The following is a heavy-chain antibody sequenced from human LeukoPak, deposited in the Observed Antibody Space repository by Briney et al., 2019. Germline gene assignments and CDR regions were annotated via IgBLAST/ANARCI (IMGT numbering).Heavy chain of an antibody. D-gene: IGHD3-16*01. V-gene: IGHV3-23*01. CDR1: GFTFTNYA. CDR2: IIPTGSTT. J-gene: IGHJ4*02. Sequence: GSLRLSCAAFGFTFTNYAMTWVRQAPGKGLEWVSGIIPTGSTTYYADSVKGRFTISRDNSKNTVYLHLNSLRVEDTAQYYCAKDIRWASFESWGQGTLVTVSS. CDR3: AKDIRWASFES.